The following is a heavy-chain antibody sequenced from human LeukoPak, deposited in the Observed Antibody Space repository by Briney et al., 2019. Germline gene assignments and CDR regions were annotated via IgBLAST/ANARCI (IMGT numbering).Heavy chain of an antibody. V-gene: IGHV3-74*01. CDR3: ARDGTQLWSYDAFDI. D-gene: IGHD5-18*01. CDR2: INTDGSST. J-gene: IGHJ3*02. Sequence: QSGGSLRLSCAASGFTFNTYWMHWVRQAPGKGLVWVSRINTDGSSTSYADSVKGRFTISRDNAKNSMHLQMNSLRAEDTAVYYCARDGTQLWSYDAFDIWGQGTMVTVSS. CDR1: GFTFNTYW.